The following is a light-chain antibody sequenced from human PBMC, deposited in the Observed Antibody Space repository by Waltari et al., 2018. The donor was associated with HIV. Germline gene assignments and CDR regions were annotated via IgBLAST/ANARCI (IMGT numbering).Light chain of an antibody. J-gene: IGKJ1*01. V-gene: IGKV3-11*01. CDR2: DAS. CDR3: HQRSNWPQT. CDR1: QSVSGY. Sequence: EIVLTQSPATLSLSPGERATLSCRASQSVSGYLAWYQQKPGQAPRLLIYDASIRATGIQATFSGSESGTDFTLTISSLEPEDFAVYYCHQRSNWPQTFGQGTKVEIK.